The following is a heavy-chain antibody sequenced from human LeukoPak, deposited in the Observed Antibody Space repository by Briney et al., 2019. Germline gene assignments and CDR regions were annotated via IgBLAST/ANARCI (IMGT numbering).Heavy chain of an antibody. Sequence: GESLKISCKGSGYSFTSYWIGWVRHMPAKSLEWMGNIYPGDSYTRYSPSFQGQVTTSAANSISTAYLQWSSLKASDTAMYYCARMVRGVIIKDYYYGMDVWGQGTTVTVSS. J-gene: IGHJ6*02. CDR1: GYSFTSYW. CDR3: ARMVRGVIIKDYYYGMDV. D-gene: IGHD3-10*01. CDR2: IYPGDSYT. V-gene: IGHV5-51*01.